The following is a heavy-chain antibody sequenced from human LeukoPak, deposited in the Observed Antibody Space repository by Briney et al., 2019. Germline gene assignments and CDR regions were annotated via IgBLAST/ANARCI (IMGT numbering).Heavy chain of an antibody. Sequence: GGSLRLSCAASGFTFSSYAMHWVRQAPGKGLEWVAVISYDGSNKYYADSVKGRFTISRDNSKNTLYLQMNSLRAEDTAVYYCARGYSGYDYYYYYYGMDVWGQGTTVIVSS. D-gene: IGHD5-12*01. J-gene: IGHJ6*02. CDR2: ISYDGSNK. CDR1: GFTFSSYA. V-gene: IGHV3-30-3*01. CDR3: ARGYSGYDYYYYYYGMDV.